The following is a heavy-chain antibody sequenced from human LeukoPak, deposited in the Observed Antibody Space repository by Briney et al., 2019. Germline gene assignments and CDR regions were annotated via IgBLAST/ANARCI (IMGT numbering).Heavy chain of an antibody. D-gene: IGHD6-13*01. CDR1: GFTFSSYA. J-gene: IGHJ5*02. V-gene: IGHV3-30-3*01. CDR2: ISYDGSNK. CDR3: AASAGTNTTYNWFDP. Sequence: GGSLRLSCAASGFTFSSYAMHWVRQAPGKGLEWAAVISYDGSNKYYADSVKGRFTISRDNSKNTLYLQMNSLRAEDTAVYYCAASAGTNTTYNWFDPWGQGTLVTVSS.